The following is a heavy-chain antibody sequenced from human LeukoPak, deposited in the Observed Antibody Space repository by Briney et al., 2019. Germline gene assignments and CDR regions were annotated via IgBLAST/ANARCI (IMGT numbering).Heavy chain of an antibody. CDR1: GYTFTSYY. CDR2: INPSGGST. J-gene: IGHJ4*02. Sequence: GASVKVSCKASGYTFTSYYMHWVRQAPGQGLEWMGIINPSGGSTNYAQKFQGRVTMTRDTSTSTVYMELSSLRSEDTAVYYCARSSPGEYFDYWGQGTLVTVSS. V-gene: IGHV1-46*01. CDR3: ARSSPGEYFDY.